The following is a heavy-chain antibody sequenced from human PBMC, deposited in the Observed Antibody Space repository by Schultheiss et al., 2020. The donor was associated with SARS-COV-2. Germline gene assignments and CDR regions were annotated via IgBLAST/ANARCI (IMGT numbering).Heavy chain of an antibody. D-gene: IGHD2-21*02. CDR3: ASTYCGGDCYSWGWFDP. J-gene: IGHJ5*02. CDR1: GGSVSSGSYY. CDR2: IYYSGST. Sequence: SETLSLTCTVSGGSVSSGSYYWSWIRQPPGKGLEWIGYIYYSGSTNYNPSLKSRVTISVDTSKNQFSLKLSSVTAADTAVYYCASTYCGGDCYSWGWFDPWGQGTLVT. V-gene: IGHV4-61*01.